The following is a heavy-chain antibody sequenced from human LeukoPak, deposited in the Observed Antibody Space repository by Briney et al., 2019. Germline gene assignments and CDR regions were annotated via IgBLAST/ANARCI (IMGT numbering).Heavy chain of an antibody. J-gene: IGHJ4*02. D-gene: IGHD3-10*01. V-gene: IGHV3-30-3*01. CDR1: GFTFSSYA. CDR2: ISYDGSNK. Sequence: GGSLRLSCAASGFTFSSYAMHWVRQAPGKGLEWVAVISYDGSNKYYADSVKGRFTISRDTSKNTLYLQMNSLRAEDTAVYYCAKEGITMVRGVLYYFDYWGQGTLVTVSS. CDR3: AKEGITMVRGVLYYFDY.